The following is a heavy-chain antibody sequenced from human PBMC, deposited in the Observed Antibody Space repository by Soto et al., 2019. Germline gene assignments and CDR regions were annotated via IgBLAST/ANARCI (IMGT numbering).Heavy chain of an antibody. J-gene: IGHJ4*02. CDR3: ARDPPWRGITGTGLQDY. Sequence: QVQLVQSGAEVKKPGASVKVSCKASGYTFTSYGISWVRQAPGQGLEWMGWISAYNGNTNYAQKLQDRVTMTTDTSTSTAYMEPRSLRSDDTAVYYCARDPPWRGITGTGLQDYWGQGTLVTVSS. V-gene: IGHV1-18*01. CDR1: GYTFTSYG. CDR2: ISAYNGNT. D-gene: IGHD1-7*01.